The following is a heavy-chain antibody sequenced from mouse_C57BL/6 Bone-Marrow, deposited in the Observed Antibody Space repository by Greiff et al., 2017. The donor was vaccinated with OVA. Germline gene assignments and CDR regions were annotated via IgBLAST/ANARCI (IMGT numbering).Heavy chain of an antibody. CDR1: GYTFTSYG. Sequence: VQLQQSGAELARPGASVKLSCKASGYTFTSYGISWVKQRTGQGLEWIGEIYPRSGNTYYNEKFKGKATLTADKSSSTAYMELRSLTSEDSAVYSCAMLTTVVAADYWYFDVWGTGTTVTVSS. J-gene: IGHJ1*03. CDR3: AMLTTVVAADYWYFDV. V-gene: IGHV1-81*01. D-gene: IGHD1-1*01. CDR2: IYPRSGNT.